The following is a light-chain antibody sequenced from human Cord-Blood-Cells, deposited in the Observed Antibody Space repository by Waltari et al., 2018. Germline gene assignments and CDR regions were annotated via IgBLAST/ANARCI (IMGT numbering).Light chain of an antibody. CDR1: SSDVGSYTL. J-gene: IGLJ2*01. V-gene: IGLV2-23*01. CDR3: CSYAGSSTLV. CDR2: EGS. Sequence: QPALTQPASVSGSPGKSITTSCTGTSSDVGSYTLVAWYQQHPAKAPNPIIYEGSKRPSGVSNPFSGSKSGNTASLTISGLQAEDEADYYCCSYAGSSTLVFGGGTKLTVL.